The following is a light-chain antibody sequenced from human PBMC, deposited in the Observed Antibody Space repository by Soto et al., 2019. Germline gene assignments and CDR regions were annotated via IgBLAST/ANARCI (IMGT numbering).Light chain of an antibody. V-gene: IGKV1-39*01. CDR2: TSG. CDR1: QRITTY. CDR3: QQTDSTPYT. Sequence: IQMNPSPSSLSASVGDRVTITCRASQRITTYLNWYQQKPGEAPKLLISTSGTLQRGVPSRFSGSGSGTHFPLTITALPPEDFATYFCQQTDSTPYTFGQGTKLAIK. J-gene: IGKJ2*01.